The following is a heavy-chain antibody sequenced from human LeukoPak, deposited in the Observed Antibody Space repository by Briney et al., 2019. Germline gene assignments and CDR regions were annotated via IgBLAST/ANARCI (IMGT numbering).Heavy chain of an antibody. V-gene: IGHV1-18*01. CDR3: AREEGAPIAAANV. D-gene: IGHD6-13*01. J-gene: IGHJ3*01. CDR2: ISAYNGNT. Sequence: ASVKVSCTASGYTFSTYSISWVRQAPGQGLEWMGWISAYNGNTHYAQKFQGRVTMTTDTSTSTAYMELRSLRSDDTAVYYCAREEGAPIAAANVWGLGTKVTVSS. CDR1: GYTFSTYS.